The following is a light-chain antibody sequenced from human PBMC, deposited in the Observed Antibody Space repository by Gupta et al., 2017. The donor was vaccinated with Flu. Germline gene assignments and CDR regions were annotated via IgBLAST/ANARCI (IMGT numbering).Light chain of an antibody. Sequence: QSALPQPASVSGSPGQSSTISCPGTSSDVGGYNYVSWYQQYPGEAPKLMIYDVSNRPSGVSNRFSGSKSGNTASLTISGLQAEDEADYYCSSYTSRVTWVFGGGTKLTVL. V-gene: IGLV2-14*01. J-gene: IGLJ3*02. CDR3: SSYTSRVTWV. CDR2: DVS. CDR1: SSDVGGYNY.